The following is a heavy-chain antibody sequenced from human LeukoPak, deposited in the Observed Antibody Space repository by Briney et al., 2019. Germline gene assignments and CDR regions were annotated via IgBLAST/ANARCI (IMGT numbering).Heavy chain of an antibody. Sequence: GGSLRLSCAASGFTFSSYSMNWVRQAPGKGLEWVSYISSSSSTIYYADSVKGRFTISRDNAKNSLYLQMNSLRAEDTAAYYCARALLIAAAGVDYWGQGTLVTVSS. J-gene: IGHJ4*02. CDR3: ARALLIAAAGVDY. CDR2: ISSSSSTI. CDR1: GFTFSSYS. V-gene: IGHV3-48*01. D-gene: IGHD6-13*01.